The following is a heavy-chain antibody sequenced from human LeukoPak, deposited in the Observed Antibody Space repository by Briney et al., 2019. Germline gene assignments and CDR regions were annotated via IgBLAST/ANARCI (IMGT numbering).Heavy chain of an antibody. J-gene: IGHJ4*02. V-gene: IGHV1-18*01. Sequence: ASVKVSCKASGYIFTSYGISWVRQAPGQGLEWMGWISAYNGNTNYAQKLQGRVTMTTDTSTSTAYMELRSLRSDDTAVYYCARDSCSSTSCYYFDYWGQGTLVTVSS. CDR3: ARDSCSSTSCYYFDY. CDR1: GYIFTSYG. CDR2: ISAYNGNT. D-gene: IGHD2-2*01.